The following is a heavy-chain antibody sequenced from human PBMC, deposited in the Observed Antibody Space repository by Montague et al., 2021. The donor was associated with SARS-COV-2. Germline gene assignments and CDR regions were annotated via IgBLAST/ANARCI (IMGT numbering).Heavy chain of an antibody. J-gene: IGHJ4*02. CDR1: GYTLDSYG. V-gene: IGHV1-18*01. CDR3: ARDRSTMIRGVMAY. D-gene: IGHD3-10*01. Sequence: SVKLSCKASGYTLDSYGISWVRQAPGQGLEWMGWISGYNGDTHFAQKFQGRVTMTTDTSTSTAYMELRSLRSDDTAVYFCARDRSTMIRGVMAYWGQGTRVTVSS. CDR2: ISGYNGDT.